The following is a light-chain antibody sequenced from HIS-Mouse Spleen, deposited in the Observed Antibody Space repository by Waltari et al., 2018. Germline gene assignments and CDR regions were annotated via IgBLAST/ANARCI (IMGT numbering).Light chain of an antibody. CDR2: EDS. CDR1: ALPKKY. J-gene: IGLJ2*01. Sequence: SYELTQPPSVSVSPGQTARITCSGDALPKKYAYWYQQKSDQAPVLVISEDSKRPSGIPERVSGSSSGTMATLTISGAQVEDEADYYCYSTDSSGNHRVFGGGTKLTVL. V-gene: IGLV3-10*01. CDR3: YSTDSSGNHRV.